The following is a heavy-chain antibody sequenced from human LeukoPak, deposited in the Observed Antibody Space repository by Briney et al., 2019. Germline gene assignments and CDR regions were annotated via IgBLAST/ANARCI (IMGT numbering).Heavy chain of an antibody. CDR1: GYTFTIYG. J-gene: IGHJ6*03. CDR2: ISAYNGNT. Sequence: ASVKVSCKASGYTFTIYGISWVRQAPGQGLEWMGWISAYNGNTNYAQKFQDRVTITADKSTSTAYMELSSLRSEDTAVYYCARVVGLTGYSSSWYSGYYYYMDVWGKGTTVTVSS. CDR3: ARVVGLTGYSSSWYSGYYYYMDV. D-gene: IGHD6-13*01. V-gene: IGHV1-18*01.